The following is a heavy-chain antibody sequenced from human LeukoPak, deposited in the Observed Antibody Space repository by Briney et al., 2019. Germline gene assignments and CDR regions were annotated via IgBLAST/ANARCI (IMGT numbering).Heavy chain of an antibody. CDR3: ARREYCSSTSCYDAFDI. Sequence: ASVKVSCKASGYTFTSYGISWVRQAPGQGLEWMGGIIPIFGTANYAQKFQGRVTITTDESTSTAYMELSSLRSEDTAVYYCARREYCSSTSCYDAFDIWGQGTMVTVSS. CDR1: GYTFTSYG. V-gene: IGHV1-69*05. D-gene: IGHD2-2*01. CDR2: IIPIFGTA. J-gene: IGHJ3*02.